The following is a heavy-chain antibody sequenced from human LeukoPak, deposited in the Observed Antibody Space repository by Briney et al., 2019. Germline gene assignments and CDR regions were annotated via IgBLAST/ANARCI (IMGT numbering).Heavy chain of an antibody. D-gene: IGHD2-15*01. CDR1: GGSISSGSYY. CDR3: ARQTLCTGGSCYPPRYMDV. V-gene: IGHV4-61*10. CDR2: MYYNGTT. J-gene: IGHJ6*03. Sequence: SETLSLTCTVSGGSISSGSYYWSWLRQPAGKGLEWIAYMYYNGTTKHNPSLKSRATISVDMAKSQFSLKLSSVTATDTAVYYCARQTLCTGGSCYPPRYMDVWGKGTTVTISS.